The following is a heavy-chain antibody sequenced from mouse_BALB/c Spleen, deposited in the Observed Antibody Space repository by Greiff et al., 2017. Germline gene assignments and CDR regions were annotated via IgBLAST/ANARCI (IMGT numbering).Heavy chain of an antibody. Sequence: EVQLVESGGGLVKPGGSLKLSCAASGFTFSSYAMSWVRQTPEKRLEWVASISSGGSTYYPDSVKGRFTISRDNARNILYLQMSSLRSEDTAMYYCAREGTTVDWYFDVWGAGTTVTVSS. CDR1: GFTFSSYA. V-gene: IGHV5-6-5*01. CDR2: ISSGGST. J-gene: IGHJ1*01. D-gene: IGHD1-1*01. CDR3: AREGTTVDWYFDV.